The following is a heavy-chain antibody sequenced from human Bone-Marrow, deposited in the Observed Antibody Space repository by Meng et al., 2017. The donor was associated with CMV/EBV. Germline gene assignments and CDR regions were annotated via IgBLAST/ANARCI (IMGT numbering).Heavy chain of an antibody. CDR1: GFTVSSNY. J-gene: IGHJ6*02. D-gene: IGHD2-2*01. V-gene: IGHV3-66*02. CDR2: IYSGGST. Sequence: GESLKISCAASGFTVSSNYMSWVRQAPGKGLEWVSVIYSGGSTYYADSVKGRFTISRDNSKNTLYLQMNSLRAEDTAVYYCARAPVVPAADTYDYYGMDVWGQGTTVTVSS. CDR3: ARAPVVPAADTYDYYGMDV.